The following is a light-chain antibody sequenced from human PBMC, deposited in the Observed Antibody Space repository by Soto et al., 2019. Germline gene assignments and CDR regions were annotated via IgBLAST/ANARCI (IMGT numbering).Light chain of an antibody. CDR2: GNS. CDR1: SSNIGAGYD. CDR3: QSYDSSLVYV. V-gene: IGLV1-40*01. Sequence: QSVLTQPPSLSGAPGQRVTISCTGSSSNIGAGYDVHWYQQLPGTAPKLLIDGNSNRPSGVPDRFSGSKSGTSASLAITGLQAEDEADYYCQSYDSSLVYVFGTGTKLTVL. J-gene: IGLJ1*01.